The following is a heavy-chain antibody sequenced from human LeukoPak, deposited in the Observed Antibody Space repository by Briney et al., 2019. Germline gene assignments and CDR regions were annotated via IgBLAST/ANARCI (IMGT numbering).Heavy chain of an antibody. Sequence: SVKVSCKASGGTFSSSAISWVRQAPGQGLEWMGGIIPIFGTANYAQKFQGRVTITTDESTSTAYMELSSLRSEDTAVYYCARDASPDEGPLDYWGQGTLVTVSS. V-gene: IGHV1-69*05. CDR3: ARDASPDEGPLDY. D-gene: IGHD5-24*01. CDR2: IIPIFGTA. J-gene: IGHJ4*02. CDR1: GGTFSSSA.